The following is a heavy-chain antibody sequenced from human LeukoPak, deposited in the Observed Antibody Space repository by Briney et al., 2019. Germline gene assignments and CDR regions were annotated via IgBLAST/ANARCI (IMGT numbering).Heavy chain of an antibody. D-gene: IGHD3-3*01. J-gene: IGHJ4*02. CDR3: TRWRSGISD. CDR1: GYIFSDHY. V-gene: IGHV3-72*01. CDR2: TKNKADNFAT. Sequence: PGGSLRLSCAVSGYIFSDHYIDWVRQASGKGLEWVGHTKNKADNFATEYAASVKGRFTISRDDSRNSVFLQMNSLKTDDTAVYYCTRWRSGISDWGQGTLVTVSS.